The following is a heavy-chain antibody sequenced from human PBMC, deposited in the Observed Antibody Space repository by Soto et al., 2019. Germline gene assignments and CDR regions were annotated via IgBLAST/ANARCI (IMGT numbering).Heavy chain of an antibody. V-gene: IGHV3-30-3*01. D-gene: IGHD6-19*01. CDR1: GFTFSSYA. Sequence: QVQLVESGGGVVQPGRSLRLSCAASGFTFSSYAMHWVRQAPGKGLEWVAVISYDGSNKYYADSVKGRFTISRDNSKNSLYLQMTSLRAEDRAGYYFATLAPGIELWLVRWTGHGLDVWGQGTTVTVCS. CDR2: ISYDGSNK. J-gene: IGHJ6*02. CDR3: ATLAPGIELWLVRWTGHGLDV.